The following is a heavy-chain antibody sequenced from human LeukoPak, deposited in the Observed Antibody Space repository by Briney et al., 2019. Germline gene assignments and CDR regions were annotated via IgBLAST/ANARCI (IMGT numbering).Heavy chain of an antibody. V-gene: IGHV3-23*01. J-gene: IGHJ4*02. CDR1: GFTFSSYA. CDR2: ISGSGGST. Sequence: GGSLRLSCAASGFTFSSYAMSWVRQAPGKGLEWVSAISGSGGSTYYADSVKGRFTISRDNSKNTLYLPLNRLRAEDTAVYYCAKDGYSYGDSTGYFDYWGQGTLVTVSS. D-gene: IGHD5-18*01. CDR3: AKDGYSYGDSTGYFDY.